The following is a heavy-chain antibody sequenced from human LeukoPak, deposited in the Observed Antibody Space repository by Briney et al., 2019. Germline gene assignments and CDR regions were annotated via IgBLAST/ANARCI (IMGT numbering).Heavy chain of an antibody. J-gene: IGHJ5*02. V-gene: IGHV4-59*01. CDR1: GGSISSYY. CDR3: ARGRGYCSSTSCPRGYNWFDP. CDR2: IYYSGST. Sequence: SETLSLTCTVSGGSISSYYWSWIRQPPGKGLEWIGYIYYSGSTNYNPSLKSRVTISVDTSKNQFSLKLSSVTAADTAVYYCARGRGYCSSTSCPRGYNWFDPWGQGTLVTVSS. D-gene: IGHD2-2*01.